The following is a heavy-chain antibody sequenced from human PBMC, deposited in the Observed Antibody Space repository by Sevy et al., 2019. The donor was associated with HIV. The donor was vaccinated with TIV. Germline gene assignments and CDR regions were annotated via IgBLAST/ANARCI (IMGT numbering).Heavy chain of an antibody. J-gene: IGHJ3*02. Sequence: SETLSLTCSVSGDSIDSYGSYWGWIRQPPGKGLEWIGSIYYTGTTYYYPSLKRRATISVDTSKNEFSLRMTSVTAADTAVYYCATKGVAVDAFDIRGQGTMVTVSS. D-gene: IGHD5-12*01. CDR1: GDSIDSYGSY. CDR2: IYYTGTT. V-gene: IGHV4-39*01. CDR3: ATKGVAVDAFDI.